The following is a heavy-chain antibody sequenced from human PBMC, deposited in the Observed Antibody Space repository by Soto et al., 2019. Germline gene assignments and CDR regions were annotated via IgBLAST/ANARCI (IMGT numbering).Heavy chain of an antibody. CDR2: ISGSGGST. J-gene: IGHJ4*02. D-gene: IGHD2-2*01. CDR3: AKDSSAIVVVPAAIFDY. Sequence: GGSLRLSCAASGFTFSSYAMSWVRQAPGKGLEWVSAISGSGGSTYYADSVKGRFTISRDNSKNTRYLQMNSLRAEETAVYYCAKDSSAIVVVPAAIFDYWGQGTLVTVSS. V-gene: IGHV3-23*01. CDR1: GFTFSSYA.